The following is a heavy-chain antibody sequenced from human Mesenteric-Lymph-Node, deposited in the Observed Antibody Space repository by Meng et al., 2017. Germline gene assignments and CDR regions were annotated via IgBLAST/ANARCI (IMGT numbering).Heavy chain of an antibody. CDR2: IKSKADGGTI. D-gene: IGHD2/OR15-2a*01. J-gene: IGHJ4*02. CDR1: GLDFKGLW. CDR3: ATDFLFHFFGY. Sequence: GESLKISCATSGLDFKGLWMSWVRQAPGRGLEWVGRIKSKADGGTIDYAAPVKGRYTISRDDSENTLFLQMNSLKTEDTAVYYCATDFLFHFFGYWGRGTLVTVSS. V-gene: IGHV3-15*01.